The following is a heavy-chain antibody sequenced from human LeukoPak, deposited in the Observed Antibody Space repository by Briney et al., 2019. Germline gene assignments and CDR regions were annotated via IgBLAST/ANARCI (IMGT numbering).Heavy chain of an antibody. CDR3: ARVGSPYGSGSYSVDY. D-gene: IGHD3-10*01. Sequence: SETLSLTCTVSGGSISSYYWSWIRQPPGKGLEWIGYIYYSGSTNYNPSLKSRVTISVDTSKNQFSLKLGSVTAADTAVYYCARVGSPYGSGSYSVDYWGQGTLVTVSS. V-gene: IGHV4-59*01. CDR1: GGSISSYY. J-gene: IGHJ4*02. CDR2: IYYSGST.